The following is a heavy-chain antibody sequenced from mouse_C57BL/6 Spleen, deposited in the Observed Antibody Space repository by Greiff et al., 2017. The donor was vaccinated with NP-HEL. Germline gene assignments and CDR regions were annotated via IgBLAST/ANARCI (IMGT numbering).Heavy chain of an antibody. CDR3: ARRVYYDYDAGYAMDY. CDR2: ISYDGSN. J-gene: IGHJ4*01. V-gene: IGHV3-6*01. Sequence: DVKLQESGPGLVKPSQSLSLTCSVTGYSITSGYYWNWIRQFPGNKLEWMGYISYDGSNNYNPSLKNRISITRDTSKNQFFLKLNSVTTEDTATYYCARRVYYDYDAGYAMDYWGQGTSVTVSS. D-gene: IGHD2-4*01. CDR1: GYSITSGYY.